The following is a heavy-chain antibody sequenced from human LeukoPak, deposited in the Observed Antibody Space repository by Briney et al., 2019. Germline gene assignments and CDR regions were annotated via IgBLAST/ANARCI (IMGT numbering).Heavy chain of an antibody. D-gene: IGHD1-26*01. J-gene: IGHJ4*02. CDR2: IKQDGSEK. CDR3: VPHLSSGGYSVFHN. CDR1: GFTFSSYW. Sequence: PGGSLRLSCAASGFTFSSYWMSWVRQAPGKGLEWVANIKQDGSEKDYVGSVKGRFIISRDNTKNSLYLQMNSLRIEDTAVYYCVPHLSSGGYSVFHNWGQGTGVTVSS. V-gene: IGHV3-7*01.